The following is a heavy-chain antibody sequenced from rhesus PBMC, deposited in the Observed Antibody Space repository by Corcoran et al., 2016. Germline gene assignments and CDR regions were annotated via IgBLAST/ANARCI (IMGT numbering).Heavy chain of an antibody. Sequence: QLQLQESGPGLVKPSETLSLPCAVSGGSISGYWWSWSRQPPGKGRGWIGRIDSRGTTDYNPSLKSRVTISRDTSKNQFSLKLSSVTAADTAVYYCARDFPDTVLVVVAYFDYWGQGVLVTVSS. CDR2: IDSRGTT. J-gene: IGHJ4*01. CDR1: GGSISGYW. CDR3: ARDFPDTVLVVVAYFDY. V-gene: IGHV4-160*01. D-gene: IGHD2-21*01.